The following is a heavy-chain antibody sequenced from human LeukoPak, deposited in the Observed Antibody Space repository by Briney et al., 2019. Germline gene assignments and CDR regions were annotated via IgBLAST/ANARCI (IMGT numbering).Heavy chain of an antibody. CDR2: IIPILGIA. Sequence: SVKVSCKASGGTFSSYTISWVRQAPGQGLEWMGRIIPILGIANYAQKFQGRVTITADKPTSTAYMELSSLRSEDTAVYYCARDLLYSSSSLTFDYWGQGTLVTVSS. V-gene: IGHV1-69*04. D-gene: IGHD6-6*01. CDR3: ARDLLYSSSSLTFDY. CDR1: GGTFSSYT. J-gene: IGHJ4*02.